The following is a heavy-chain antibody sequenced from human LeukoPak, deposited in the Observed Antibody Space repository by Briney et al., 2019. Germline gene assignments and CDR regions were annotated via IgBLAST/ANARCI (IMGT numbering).Heavy chain of an antibody. D-gene: IGHD1-26*01. CDR3: AKGAYSGSSYYYYGMDV. CDR1: GDSVCSNSAA. Sequence: QTLSLTCAISGDSVCSNSAAWNWIRQSPSRGLEWLGRTYYRSKWYNDYAVSVKSRLTINPDTSRNQFSLQLNSVTPEDTAVYYCAKGAYSGSSYYYYGMDVWGQGTTVTVSS. CDR2: TYYRSKWYN. J-gene: IGHJ6*02. V-gene: IGHV6-1*01.